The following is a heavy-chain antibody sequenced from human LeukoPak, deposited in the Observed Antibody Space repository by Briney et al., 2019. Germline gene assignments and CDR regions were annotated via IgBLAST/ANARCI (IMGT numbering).Heavy chain of an antibody. V-gene: IGHV3-11*01. CDR2: ISSSGSTI. D-gene: IGHD5-18*01. J-gene: IGHJ6*02. CDR3: AREWLRRGYSYGLKVRYGMDV. CDR1: GFTFSDYY. Sequence: GGSLRLSCAASGFTFSDYYMSWIRQAPGKGLEWVSYISSSGSTIYYADSVKGRFTISRDNAKNSLYLQMNSLRAEDTAVYYCAREWLRRGYSYGLKVRYGMDVWGQGTTVTVSS.